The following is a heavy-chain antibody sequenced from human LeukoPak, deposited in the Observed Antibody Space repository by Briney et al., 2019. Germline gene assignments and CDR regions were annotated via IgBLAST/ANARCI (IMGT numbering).Heavy chain of an antibody. CDR3: ARDDCDGDCLGVQY. CDR2: ISSSSTYI. V-gene: IGHV3-21*01. Sequence: GGSLRLSCTASGFTFNIYTMHWVRQAPGKGLEWVSSISSSSTYIYFADSLKGRFTISRDNAKNSLYLQMNSLRAEDTAVYYCARDDCDGDCLGVQYWGQGTLVTVSS. J-gene: IGHJ1*01. D-gene: IGHD2-21*02. CDR1: GFTFNIYT.